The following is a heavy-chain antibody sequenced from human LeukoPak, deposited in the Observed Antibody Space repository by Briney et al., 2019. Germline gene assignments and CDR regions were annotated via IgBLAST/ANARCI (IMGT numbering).Heavy chain of an antibody. CDR2: ISSSGSTI. CDR3: ARGLSGYSSSLGY. J-gene: IGHJ4*02. Sequence: GGSLRLSCAASGFTFSSYEMNWVRQAPGKVLEWVSYISSSGSTIYYADSVKGRFTISRDNAKNTLYLQMNSLRAEDTAVYYCARGLSGYSSSLGYWGQGTLVTVSS. V-gene: IGHV3-48*03. D-gene: IGHD6-6*01. CDR1: GFTFSSYE.